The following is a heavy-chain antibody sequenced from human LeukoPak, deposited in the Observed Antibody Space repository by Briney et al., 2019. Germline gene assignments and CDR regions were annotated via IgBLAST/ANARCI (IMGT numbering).Heavy chain of an antibody. J-gene: IGHJ3*02. CDR1: GFTFDDYA. V-gene: IGHV3-9*01. CDR3: ASAYYYDSSGQGGGALDI. Sequence: GRSLRLSCAASGFTFDDYAMHWVRQAPGKGLEWVSGISWNSGSIGYADSVKGRFTISRDNAKNSLYLQMNSLRAEDTALYYCASAYYYDSSGQGGGALDIWGQGTMVTVSS. D-gene: IGHD3-22*01. CDR2: ISWNSGSI.